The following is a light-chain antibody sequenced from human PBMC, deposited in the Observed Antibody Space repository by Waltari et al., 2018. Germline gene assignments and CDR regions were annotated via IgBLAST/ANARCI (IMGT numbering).Light chain of an antibody. CDR2: EVS. V-gene: IGLV2-23*02. J-gene: IGLJ1*01. Sequence: QSALTQPASVSGSPGQSITISCTGTSSDVGSYNLVSWYRQHPGKAPQLLIYEVSKRPSWVSNRFSGSNSGNAASLTISGLQAEDEADYYCCSYAGSSTPYVFGTGTKVTVL. CDR3: CSYAGSSTPYV. CDR1: SSDVGSYNL.